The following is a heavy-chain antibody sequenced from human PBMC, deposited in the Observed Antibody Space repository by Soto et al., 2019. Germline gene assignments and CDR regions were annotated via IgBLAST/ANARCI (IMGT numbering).Heavy chain of an antibody. Sequence: QITLKESGPTLVKPTQTLTLTCTFSGFSLSTSGVGVGWIRQPPGKALEWLALIYWDDDKRYSPSLKSRLTITKDTSKNQVVLTMTNMDPVDTATYYCARSVHYYDISGPVRFDPWGQGTLVTVSS. CDR2: IYWDDDK. CDR1: GFSLSTSGVG. J-gene: IGHJ5*02. CDR3: ARSVHYYDISGPVRFDP. V-gene: IGHV2-5*02. D-gene: IGHD3-22*01.